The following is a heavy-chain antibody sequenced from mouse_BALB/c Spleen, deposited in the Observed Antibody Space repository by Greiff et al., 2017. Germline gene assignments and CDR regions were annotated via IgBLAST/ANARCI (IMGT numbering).Heavy chain of an antibody. Sequence: EVKLQESGPGLVKPSQSLSLTCTVTGYSITSDYAWNWIRQFPGNKLEWMGYISYSGSTSYNPSLKSRISITRDTSKNQFFLQLNSVTTEDTATYYCARRRLYAMDYWGQGTSVTVSS. CDR3: ARRRLYAMDY. CDR1: GYSITSDYA. V-gene: IGHV3-2*02. J-gene: IGHJ4*01. D-gene: IGHD3-2*02. CDR2: ISYSGST.